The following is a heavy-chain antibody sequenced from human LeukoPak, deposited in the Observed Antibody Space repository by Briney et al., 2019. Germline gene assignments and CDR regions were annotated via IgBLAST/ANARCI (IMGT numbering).Heavy chain of an antibody. CDR3: ARGRGSGHKENWFDP. Sequence: GASVKVSCKASGYTFTTYDINWVRQATGQGLEWMGWMNPNSGNTGYTQKFQGRVTMTRNTPISTAYMELSSLRSEDTAVYYCARGRGSGHKENWFDPWGQGTLVTVSS. D-gene: IGHD6-19*01. CDR2: MNPNSGNT. V-gene: IGHV1-8*01. J-gene: IGHJ5*02. CDR1: GYTFTTYD.